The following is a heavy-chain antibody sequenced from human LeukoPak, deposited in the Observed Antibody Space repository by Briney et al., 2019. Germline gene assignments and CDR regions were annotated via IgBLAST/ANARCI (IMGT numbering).Heavy chain of an antibody. J-gene: IGHJ5*02. V-gene: IGHV4-39*01. CDR3: ASGASGASWFDP. Sequence: SETLSLTCTASGGSISSSSYYWGWIRQPPGKGLEWIGSIYYSGSTYYNPSLKSRVTISVDTSKKQFSLKLSSVTAADTGVYYCASGASGASWFDPWGQGTLVTVSS. CDR1: GGSISSSSYY. CDR2: IYYSGST. D-gene: IGHD3-10*01.